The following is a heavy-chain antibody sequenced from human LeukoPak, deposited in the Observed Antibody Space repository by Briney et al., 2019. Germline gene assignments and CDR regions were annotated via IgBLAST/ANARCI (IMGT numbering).Heavy chain of an antibody. V-gene: IGHV4-34*01. CDR2: INHSGST. D-gene: IGHD2-15*01. Sequence: SETLSLTFAVYGGSFSGYYWSWIRQPPGKGLEWIGEINHSGSTNYNPSLKSRVTISVDTSKNQFSLKLSSVTAADTAVYYCAGRSYSRYCSGGSCHDYWGQGTLVTVSS. CDR1: GGSFSGYY. CDR3: AGRSYSRYCSGGSCHDY. J-gene: IGHJ4*02.